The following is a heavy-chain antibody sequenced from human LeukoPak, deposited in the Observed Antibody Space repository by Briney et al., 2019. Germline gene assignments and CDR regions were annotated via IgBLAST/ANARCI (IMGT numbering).Heavy chain of an antibody. CDR2: IIPIFGTA. Sequence: AASVKVSCKASGGTFSSYAISWVRQAPGQGLEWMGGIIPIFGTANYAQKFQGRVTITADKSTSTAYMELSSLRSEDTAVYYCARSDYDSSEEDAFDIWGQGTMVTVSS. J-gene: IGHJ3*02. V-gene: IGHV1-69*06. CDR1: GGTFSSYA. D-gene: IGHD3-22*01. CDR3: ARSDYDSSEEDAFDI.